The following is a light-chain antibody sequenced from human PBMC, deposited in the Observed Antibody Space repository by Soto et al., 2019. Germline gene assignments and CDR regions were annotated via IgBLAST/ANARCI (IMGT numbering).Light chain of an antibody. CDR1: QSVSSN. CDR2: AAS. CDR3: QQYNNLPRLT. V-gene: IGKV3-15*01. Sequence: EIVMTQSPATLSVSPGEGATLSCMASQSVSSNLAWYQQKPGQAPRLLIYAASTRATGIPARFRGRGSVTEFTLTITSLLAEDFAVYYCQQYNNLPRLTFGGGPKVEIK. J-gene: IGKJ4*01.